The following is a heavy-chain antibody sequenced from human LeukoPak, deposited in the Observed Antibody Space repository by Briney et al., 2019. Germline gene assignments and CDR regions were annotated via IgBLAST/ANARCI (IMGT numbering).Heavy chain of an antibody. Sequence: PGGSLRLSCAASGFTFSSYEMNWVRQAPGKGLEWVSSISSSSSYIYYADSVKGRFTISRDNAKNSLYLQMNSLRAEDTAVYYCASAVQDSSSWFGYYYYYMDVWGKGTTVTVSS. V-gene: IGHV3-21*01. D-gene: IGHD6-13*01. CDR2: ISSSSSYI. CDR1: GFTFSSYE. J-gene: IGHJ6*03. CDR3: ASAVQDSSSWFGYYYYYMDV.